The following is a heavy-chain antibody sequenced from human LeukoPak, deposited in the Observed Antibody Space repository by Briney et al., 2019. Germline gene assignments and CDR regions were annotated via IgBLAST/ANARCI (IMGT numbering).Heavy chain of an antibody. Sequence: GESLKISCKGSGYSFTSYWIGWVRQMPGKGLEWMGIIYPGDSDTRYSPSFQGQVTISADKSISTAYLQWSSLKASDTAMYYCARLQEGGDYVEVYIGVGYFDYWGQGTLVTVSS. D-gene: IGHD2-21*02. CDR3: ARLQEGGDYVEVYIGVGYFDY. CDR2: IYPGDSDT. J-gene: IGHJ4*02. V-gene: IGHV5-51*01. CDR1: GYSFTSYW.